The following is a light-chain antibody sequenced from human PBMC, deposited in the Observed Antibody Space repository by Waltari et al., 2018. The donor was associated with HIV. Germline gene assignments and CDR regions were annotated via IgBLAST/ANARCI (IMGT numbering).Light chain of an antibody. V-gene: IGKV1-39*01. Sequence: DIRMTQSPSSLSASVGDRVCITCRESQTIKNNLNWYRQTPGKAPPLLIFGAYNLQSGVPSRCTGTGSGTYFSLTVSSLQTEDFATYYCQQTYMTPQTFGQATRLEMK. CDR2: GAY. J-gene: IGKJ5*01. CDR1: QTIKNN. CDR3: QQTYMTPQT.